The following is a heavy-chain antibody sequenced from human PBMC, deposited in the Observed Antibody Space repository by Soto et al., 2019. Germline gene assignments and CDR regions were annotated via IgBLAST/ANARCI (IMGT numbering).Heavy chain of an antibody. J-gene: IGHJ2*01. CDR2: IFSTDAK. CDR3: ALSLYVDYVHWYFDL. D-gene: IGHD4-17*01. CDR1: GFSLRNTRMG. V-gene: IGHV2-26*01. Sequence: QVTLKESGPVLVKPTETLTLTCTVSGFSLRNTRMGVSWIRQSPGKALEWLAHIFSTDAKSYSPSLKSRLAISRDTSKSQVVLTMTNVAPVDTATSDCALSLYVDYVHWYFDLLGRGTLVTVSS.